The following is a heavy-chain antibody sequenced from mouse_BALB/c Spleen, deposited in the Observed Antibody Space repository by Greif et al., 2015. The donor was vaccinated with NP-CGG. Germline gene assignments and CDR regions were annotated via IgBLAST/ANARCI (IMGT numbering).Heavy chain of an antibody. CDR3: ARSGYRYRFDY. CDR1: GFTFSSFG. J-gene: IGHJ2*01. Sequence: EVMLVESGGGLVQPGGSRKLSCAASGFTFSSFGMHWVRQAPEKGLGWVAYISSGSSTIYYADTVKGRFTISRDNPKNTLFLQMTSLRSEDTAMYYCARSGYRYRFDYWGQGTTLTVSS. D-gene: IGHD2-14*01. CDR2: ISSGSSTI. V-gene: IGHV5-17*02.